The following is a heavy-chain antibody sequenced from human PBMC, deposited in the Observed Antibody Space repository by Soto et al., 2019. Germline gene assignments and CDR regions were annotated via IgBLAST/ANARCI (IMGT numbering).Heavy chain of an antibody. D-gene: IGHD2-15*01. CDR1: GGTFISYA. CDR2: IIPIFGTT. CDR3: AAQDIVVVLAAGPYYYGMDV. J-gene: IGHJ6*02. Sequence: QVQLVQSGAEVKKPGSSVKVSCKASGGTFISYAISWVRQAPGQGLEWMGGIIPIFGTTNYAQNFEGRVTITADESTSTAHMELRSLKSDDTAVYYCAAQDIVVVLAAGPYYYGMDVWGQGTTVTVSS. V-gene: IGHV1-69*12.